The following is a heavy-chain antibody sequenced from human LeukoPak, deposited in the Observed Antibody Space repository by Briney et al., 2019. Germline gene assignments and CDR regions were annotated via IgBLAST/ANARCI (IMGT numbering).Heavy chain of an antibody. V-gene: IGHV3-21*01. J-gene: IGHJ4*02. CDR3: LIQVTYGELSDPDF. CDR2: SGTRGGTK. D-gene: IGHD3-16*02. CDR1: GFTLSSLA. Sequence: GGSLRLSCAASGFTLSSLAMHWVRQAPGKGLEWVSSSGTRGGTKYYADSVMGRFTISRDSAMNSVSLQINSLRAEDTAVYYCLIQVTYGELSDPDFRGQGTLVTVSS.